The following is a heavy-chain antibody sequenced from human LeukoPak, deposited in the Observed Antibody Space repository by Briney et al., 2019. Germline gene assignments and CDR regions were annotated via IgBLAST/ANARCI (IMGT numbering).Heavy chain of an antibody. J-gene: IGHJ4*02. CDR1: GGSIGSSSYY. Sequence: SETLSLTCTVSGGSIGSSSYYWGWIRQPPGKGLEWIGSIYYSGSTYYNPSLKSRVTISVDTSKNQFPLKLSSVTAADTAVYYCARLGYSGYDSLLDYWGQGTLVTVSS. CDR2: IYYSGST. V-gene: IGHV4-39*01. D-gene: IGHD5-12*01. CDR3: ARLGYSGYDSLLDY.